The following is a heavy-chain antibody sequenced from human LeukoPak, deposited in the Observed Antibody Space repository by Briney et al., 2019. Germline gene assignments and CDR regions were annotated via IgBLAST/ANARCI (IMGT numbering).Heavy chain of an antibody. J-gene: IGHJ6*02. CDR1: GYTFTGYY. Sequence: GASVKVSCKASGYTFTGYYMHWVRQAPGQGLEWMGWINPNSGGTNYAQKFQGRVTMTRDTSISTAYMELSRLRSDDTAVYYCARDRPRRDTVATRIGYYGMDVWGQGTTVTVSS. CDR3: ARDRPRRDTVATRIGYYGMDV. D-gene: IGHD5-12*01. CDR2: INPNSGGT. V-gene: IGHV1-2*02.